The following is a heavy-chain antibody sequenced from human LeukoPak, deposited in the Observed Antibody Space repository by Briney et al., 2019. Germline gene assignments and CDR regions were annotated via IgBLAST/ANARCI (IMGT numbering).Heavy chain of an antibody. J-gene: IGHJ6*03. Sequence: PGRSLRLSCAASGFTFSSYAMHWVRQAPGKGLEWVAVISYDGSNKYYADSVKGRFTISRDNSKNTLYLQMNSLRAEDTAVYYCARDSSSWYYYYYYMDVWGKGTTVTVSS. CDR1: GFTFSSYA. V-gene: IGHV3-30*04. CDR2: ISYDGSNK. D-gene: IGHD6-13*01. CDR3: ARDSSSWYYYYYYMDV.